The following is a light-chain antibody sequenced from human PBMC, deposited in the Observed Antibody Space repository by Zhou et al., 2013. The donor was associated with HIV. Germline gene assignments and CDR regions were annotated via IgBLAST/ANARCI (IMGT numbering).Light chain of an antibody. CDR3: QKYKSAPFT. V-gene: IGKV1-27*01. CDR2: AAS. Sequence: DIQMTQSPSSLSASVGDRVTITCRASQGINTYLAWYQQKPGKVPKLLIYAASTLQSGVPSRFSGSGSGTEFTLTINSLQPDDIATYYCQKYKSAPFTFGPGTKVEIK. J-gene: IGKJ3*01. CDR1: QGINTY.